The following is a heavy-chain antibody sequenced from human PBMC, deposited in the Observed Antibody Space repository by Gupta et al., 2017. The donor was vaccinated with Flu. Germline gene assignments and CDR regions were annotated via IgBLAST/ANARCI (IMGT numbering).Heavy chain of an antibody. D-gene: IGHD6-13*01. J-gene: IGHJ6*02. Sequence: QVPLVQSGAEVKKPGASVKVSCKASGYTFTSYAMHGVRQAPGQRLEWMGWINAGNGNTNYSQKFQGRVTSTRDTAASTAYMGLSSMGSYYAAVYCCARAMLLVHGYYYYYGMDVWGQGTTVTVS. CDR2: INAGNGNT. V-gene: IGHV1-3*01. CDR3: ARAMLLVHGYYYYYGMDV. CDR1: GYTFTSYA.